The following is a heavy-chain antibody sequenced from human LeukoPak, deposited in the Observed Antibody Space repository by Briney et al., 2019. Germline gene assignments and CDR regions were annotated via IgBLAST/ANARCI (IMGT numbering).Heavy chain of an antibody. V-gene: IGHV3-13*01. CDR3: AGDKEDFGMDV. Sequence: PGGSLRLSCAASGFTFSSYDMHWVRQATGKGLEWVSAIGTAGDTYYPGSVKGRFTISRENAKNSLYLQMNSLRAGDTAVYYCAGDKEDFGMDVWGQGTTVTVSS. J-gene: IGHJ6*02. CDR2: IGTAGDT. CDR1: GFTFSSYD. D-gene: IGHD2-15*01.